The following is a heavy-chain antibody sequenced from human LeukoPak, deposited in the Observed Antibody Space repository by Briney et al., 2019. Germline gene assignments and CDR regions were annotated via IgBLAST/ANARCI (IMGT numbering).Heavy chain of an antibody. CDR1: GFTFSAYW. J-gene: IGHJ4*02. D-gene: IGHD6-13*01. V-gene: IGHV3-30*02. CDR3: AKDRVAASVGGFDY. Sequence: GGSLRLSCAASGFTFSAYWMTWVRQAPGKGLEWVAFIRYDGSNKYYADSVKGRFTISRDNSKNTLYLQMNSLRAEDTAVYYCAKDRVAASVGGFDYWGQGTLVTVSS. CDR2: IRYDGSNK.